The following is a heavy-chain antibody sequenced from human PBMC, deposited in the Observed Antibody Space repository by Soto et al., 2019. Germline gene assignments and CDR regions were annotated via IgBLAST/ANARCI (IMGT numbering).Heavy chain of an antibody. V-gene: IGHV3-23*01. CDR3: AILWSAYQKFDY. J-gene: IGHJ4*02. CDR2: ISGSGGTT. Sequence: GGSLRLSCAASGFTFSSYAMSWVRRAPGKGLEWVSGISGSGGTTFYADSVKGRFTISRDNSKNTLYLQMNSLRAEDTAVYYCAILWSAYQKFDYWGQGTLVTVSS. CDR1: GFTFSSYA. D-gene: IGHD3-3*01.